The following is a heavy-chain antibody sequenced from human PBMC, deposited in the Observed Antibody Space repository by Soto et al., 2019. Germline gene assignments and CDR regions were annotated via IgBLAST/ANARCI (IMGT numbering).Heavy chain of an antibody. J-gene: IGHJ4*02. Sequence: PSETLSLTCAVYGGSFSGYYWSWIRQPPGKGLEWIGEINHSGSTNYNPSLKSRVTISVDTSKNQFSLKLSSVTAADTAVYYCARGRGFWSGYYKTFDYWGQGTLVTVSS. CDR1: GGSFSGYY. V-gene: IGHV4-34*01. D-gene: IGHD3-3*01. CDR2: INHSGST. CDR3: ARGRGFWSGYYKTFDY.